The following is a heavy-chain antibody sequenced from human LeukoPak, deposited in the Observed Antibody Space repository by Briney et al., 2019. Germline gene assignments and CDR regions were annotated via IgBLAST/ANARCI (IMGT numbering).Heavy chain of an antibody. D-gene: IGHD2-2*01. CDR3: ARVGYCSSTSCYVGDY. V-gene: IGHV4-34*01. CDR2: INHSGST. CDR1: GGSFSGYY. J-gene: IGHJ4*02. Sequence: PSETLSLTCAVYGGSFSGYYWSWIRQPPGKGLEWIGEINHSGSTNYNPSLKSRVTISVDTSKNQFSLKLSAATAADTAVYYCARVGYCSSTSCYVGDYWGQGTLVTVSS.